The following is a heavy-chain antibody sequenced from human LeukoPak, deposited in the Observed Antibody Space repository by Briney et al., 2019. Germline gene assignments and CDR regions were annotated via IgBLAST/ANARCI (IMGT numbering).Heavy chain of an antibody. Sequence: SVKVSCKASGGTFSNYALSWVRQAPGQGLEWMGGIIPIFGTANYAQKFQGRVTITADESTSTAYMELSSLRSEDTAVYYCAAVVPAVMGYFDYWGQGTLDTVSS. CDR2: IIPIFGTA. D-gene: IGHD2-2*01. J-gene: IGHJ4*02. CDR1: GGTFSNYA. V-gene: IGHV1-69*13. CDR3: AAVVPAVMGYFDY.